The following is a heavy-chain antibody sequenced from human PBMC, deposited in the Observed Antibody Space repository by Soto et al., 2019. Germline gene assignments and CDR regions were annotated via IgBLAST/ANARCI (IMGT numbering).Heavy chain of an antibody. J-gene: IGHJ6*02. Sequence: SETLSLTCTVSGGSISSGDYYGSWIRQPPGKGLEWIGYIYYSGSTYYNPSLKSRVTISVDTSKNQFSLKLSSVTAADTAVYYCARDRRGTSPLYYYYYYGMDVWGQGTTVTVSS. V-gene: IGHV4-30-4*01. CDR2: IYYSGST. CDR3: ARDRRGTSPLYYYYYYGMDV. D-gene: IGHD2-2*01. CDR1: GGSISSGDYY.